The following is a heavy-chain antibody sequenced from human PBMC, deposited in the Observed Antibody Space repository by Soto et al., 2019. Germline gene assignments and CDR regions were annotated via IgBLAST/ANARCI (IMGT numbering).Heavy chain of an antibody. V-gene: IGHV3-53*02. CDR2: ISDGGRT. Sequence: DGQVVETGGGLSRPGGSLRISRAASGFSVNNIYMSWVRQAPGKGLEWVSTISDGGRTYYSDSVKGRFTVSRDSSKNTLSLHMSSLRVEDTAVYYCSRDHTSGGYDFRGPGTLVTVSS. CDR3: SRDHTSGGYDF. CDR1: GFSVNNIY. J-gene: IGHJ4*02. D-gene: IGHD5-12*01.